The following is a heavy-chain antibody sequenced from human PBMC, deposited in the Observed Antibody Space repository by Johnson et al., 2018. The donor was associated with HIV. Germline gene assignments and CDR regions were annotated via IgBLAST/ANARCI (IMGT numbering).Heavy chain of an antibody. CDR2: ISFAGTKK. CDR3: ARQTLRAFDI. CDR1: GFTFSSYG. J-gene: IGHJ3*02. Sequence: QVQLVESGGGVVQPGRSLRLSCAASGFTFSSYGMAWVRQAPGKGLEWVTAISFAGTKKYYADSVKGRFTISRDNSKNTLHLQMNNVRAEDTAIYYCARQTLRAFDIWGQGTMVTVSS. V-gene: IGHV3-30*03.